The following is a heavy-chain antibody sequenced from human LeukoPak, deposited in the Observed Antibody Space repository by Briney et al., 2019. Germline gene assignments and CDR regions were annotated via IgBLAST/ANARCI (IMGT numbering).Heavy chain of an antibody. V-gene: IGHV4-34*01. D-gene: IGHD2-2*01. J-gene: IGHJ3*02. CDR1: GGSFSGYY. CDR3: ARGRRTSTAFDI. CDR2: INHSGST. Sequence: SETLSLTCAVHGGSFSGYYWSWIRQPPGKGLEWIGEINHSGSTNYNPSLKSRVTISVDTSKNQFSLKLSSVTAADTAVYYCARGRRTSTAFDIWGQGTMVTVSS.